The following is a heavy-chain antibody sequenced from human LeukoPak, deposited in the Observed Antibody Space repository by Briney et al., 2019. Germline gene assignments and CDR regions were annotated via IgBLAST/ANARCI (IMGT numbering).Heavy chain of an antibody. Sequence: GGSLRLSCAASGFTFSSYAMSWVRQAPGKGLEWVSAISGSGGSTYYADSVKGRFTISRDNSKNTLYLQMNSLRAEDTAVYYCAKGRAVSFYYGIDVWGPGTTVTVSS. CDR1: GFTFSSYA. J-gene: IGHJ6*02. CDR2: ISGSGGST. CDR3: AKGRAVSFYYGIDV. V-gene: IGHV3-23*01. D-gene: IGHD6-19*01.